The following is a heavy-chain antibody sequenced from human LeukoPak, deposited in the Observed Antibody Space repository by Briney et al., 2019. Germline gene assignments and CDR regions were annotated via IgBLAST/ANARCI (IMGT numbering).Heavy chain of an antibody. V-gene: IGHV1-69*04. J-gene: IGHJ4*02. CDR1: GGTFSSYA. CDR2: IIPIFGIA. D-gene: IGHD6-19*01. Sequence: SVKVSCKASGGTFSSYAISWVRQAPGQGLEWMGRIIPIFGIANYAQKFQGRVTITADKSTSTAYMELSSLRSEDTAVYYCAREVVRAVAGKYYFDYWGQGTLVTVSS. CDR3: AREVVRAVAGKYYFDY.